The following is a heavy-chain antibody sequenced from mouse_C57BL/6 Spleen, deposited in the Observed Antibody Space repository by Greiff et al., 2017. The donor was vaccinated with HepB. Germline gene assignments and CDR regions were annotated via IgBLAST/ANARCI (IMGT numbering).Heavy chain of an antibody. D-gene: IGHD2-12*01. CDR3: ARVREDDESYFDY. CDR1: GFTFSSYA. CDR2: ISDGGSYT. V-gene: IGHV5-4*03. J-gene: IGHJ2*01. Sequence: EVKLQESGGGLVKPGGSLKLSCAASGFTFSSYAMSWVRQTPEKRLEWVATISDGGSYTYYPDNVKGRFTISRDNAKNNLYLQMSHLKSEDTAMYYCARVREDDESYFDYWGQGTTLTVSS.